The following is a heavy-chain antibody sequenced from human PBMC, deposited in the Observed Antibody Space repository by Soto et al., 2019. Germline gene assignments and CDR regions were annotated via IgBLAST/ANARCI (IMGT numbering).Heavy chain of an antibody. Sequence: PSETLSLTFAVYGGSFSGYYWSLIRQPPGKGLEWIGEINHSGSTNYNPSLKSRVTISVDTSKNQFSLKLSSVTAPDTAVYYCAREGDFWSGYPDYWGQGTLVTVSS. D-gene: IGHD3-3*01. V-gene: IGHV4-34*01. CDR3: AREGDFWSGYPDY. CDR1: GGSFSGYY. CDR2: INHSGST. J-gene: IGHJ4*02.